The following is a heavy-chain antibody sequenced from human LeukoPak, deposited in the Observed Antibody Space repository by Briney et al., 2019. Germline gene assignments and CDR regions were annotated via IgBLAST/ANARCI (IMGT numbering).Heavy chain of an antibody. CDR3: AREGSGSYYPNWFDP. J-gene: IGHJ5*02. V-gene: IGHV1-8*01. Sequence: GASVKVSCKASGYTFTSYDINWVRQATGQGLEWMGWMNPNSGNTGYAQKFQGRVTMTRNTSISTAYMELSSLRSEDTAVYYCAREGSGSYYPNWFDPWGQGTLVTVSS. CDR2: MNPNSGNT. D-gene: IGHD3-10*01. CDR1: GYTFTSYD.